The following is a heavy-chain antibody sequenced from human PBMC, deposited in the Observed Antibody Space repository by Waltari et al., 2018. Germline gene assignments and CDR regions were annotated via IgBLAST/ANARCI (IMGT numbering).Heavy chain of an antibody. J-gene: IGHJ4*02. D-gene: IGHD3-22*01. CDR1: GYTFTSYD. V-gene: IGHV1-8*02. CDR3: ARGGGIDYYDSSGYYRY. CDR2: MNPNSGNT. Sequence: QVQLVQSGAEVKKPGASVKVSCKASGYTFTSYDINWVRQATGQGIEWMGWMNPNSGNTGYAQKFQGRVTMTRNTSVSTAYMELSSLRSEDTAVYYCARGGGIDYYDSSGYYRYWGQGTLVTVSS.